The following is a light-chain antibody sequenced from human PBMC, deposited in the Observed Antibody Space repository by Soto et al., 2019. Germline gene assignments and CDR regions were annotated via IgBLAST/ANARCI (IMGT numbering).Light chain of an antibody. CDR2: GAS. Sequence: MSQPPATLSLSPGERATLSCRASQSVSRYLAWYQQKHGQAPRLLIYGASSRATGIPDRFSGSASGTDGTITISRLELEDGSVYYCQQCGSSSLTFGQGTRLENK. CDR3: QQCGSSSLT. CDR1: QSVSRY. J-gene: IGKJ5*01. V-gene: IGKV3-20*01.